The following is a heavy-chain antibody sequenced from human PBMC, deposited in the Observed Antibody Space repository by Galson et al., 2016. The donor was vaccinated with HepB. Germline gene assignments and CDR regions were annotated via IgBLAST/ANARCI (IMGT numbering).Heavy chain of an antibody. CDR2: IHTAGST. CDR3: ARVFGSGWYVGWIGFDP. CDR1: GDSISSYF. J-gene: IGHJ5*02. Sequence: LSLTSTVSGDSISSYFWSWIRQPAGKGLEWIGRIHTAGSTNYNPSLKSRVTMSVDTSKNQFSLKLSSVTAADTAVCYCARVFGSGWYVGWIGFDPWGQGTLVTVSS. V-gene: IGHV4-4*07. D-gene: IGHD6-19*01.